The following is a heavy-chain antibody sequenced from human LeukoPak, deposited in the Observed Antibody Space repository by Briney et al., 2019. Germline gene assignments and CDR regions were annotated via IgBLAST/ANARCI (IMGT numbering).Heavy chain of an antibody. D-gene: IGHD3-22*01. CDR1: GFTFSSYS. CDR3: ARDPSDYDSSGYYDSAFDY. CDR2: ISSSSSTI. J-gene: IGHJ4*02. V-gene: IGHV3-48*01. Sequence: GGSLRLSCAASGFTFSSYSMNWVRQAPGKGLEWASYISSSSSTIYYADSVKGRFTISRDNAKNSLYLQMNSLRAEDTAVYYCARDPSDYDSSGYYDSAFDYWGQGTLVTVSS.